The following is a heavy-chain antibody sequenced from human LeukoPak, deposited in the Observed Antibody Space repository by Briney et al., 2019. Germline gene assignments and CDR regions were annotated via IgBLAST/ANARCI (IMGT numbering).Heavy chain of an antibody. CDR1: GFTFSDYY. CDR3: AREATGATGYFDY. V-gene: IGHV3-11*04. CDR2: SSGTGKTI. D-gene: IGHD1-26*01. J-gene: IGHJ4*02. Sequence: GGSLRLSCATSGFTFSDYYMTWIRQAPGKGLEWISFSSGTGKTIFYADSVKGRFTVSGDNAKNSLSLQMTSLRVEDTAVYYCAREATGATGYFDYWGQGTLVTVSS.